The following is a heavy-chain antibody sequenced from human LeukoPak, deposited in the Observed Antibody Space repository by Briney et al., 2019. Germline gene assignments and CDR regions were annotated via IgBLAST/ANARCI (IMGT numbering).Heavy chain of an antibody. CDR3: ARRSRSIYDSSGYPDY. J-gene: IGHJ4*02. Sequence: GALRLSCAASGLTFSSYSMNWVRQAPGKGLEWVSSISSSSSYIYYADSVKGRFTISRDNAKNSLYLQMNSLRAEDTAVYYCARRSRSIYDSSGYPDYWGQGTLVTVSS. D-gene: IGHD3-22*01. CDR2: ISSSSSYI. CDR1: GLTFSSYS. V-gene: IGHV3-21*01.